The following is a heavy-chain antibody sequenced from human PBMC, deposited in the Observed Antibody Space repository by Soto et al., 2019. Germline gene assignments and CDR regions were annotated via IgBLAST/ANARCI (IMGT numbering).Heavy chain of an antibody. CDR3: ARIYRAVAGIY. J-gene: IGHJ4*02. V-gene: IGHV4-34*01. CDR2: INHSGST. D-gene: IGHD6-19*01. CDR1: GGSFSGYY. Sequence: QVQLQQWGAGLLKPSETLSLTCAVYGGSFSGYYWTWIRQPPGKGLEWIGEINHSGSTNYNPSLQGRVTISVDTSKTQFSLKLSSVTAADTAVYYCARIYRAVAGIYWCQGTLVTVSS.